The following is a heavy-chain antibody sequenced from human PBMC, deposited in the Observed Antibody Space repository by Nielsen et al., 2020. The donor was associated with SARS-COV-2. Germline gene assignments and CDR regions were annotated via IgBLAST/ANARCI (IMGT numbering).Heavy chain of an antibody. CDR3: ARDARGYYGFDFVFDY. D-gene: IGHD5-12*01. Sequence: GGSLRLSCAASGFTFSKYGMHWVRQAPGKGLEWVAAILDDGSNAYSGDSVKGRFTVSRDNSKNTLYLQMTDLRTEDTAVHFCARDARGYYGFDFVFDYWGQGSLVTVSS. V-gene: IGHV3-30-3*01. J-gene: IGHJ4*02. CDR1: GFTFSKYG. CDR2: ILDDGSNA.